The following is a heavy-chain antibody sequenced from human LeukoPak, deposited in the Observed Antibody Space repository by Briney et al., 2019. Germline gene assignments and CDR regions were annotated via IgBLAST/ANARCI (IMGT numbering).Heavy chain of an antibody. CDR2: INPSGGST. J-gene: IGHJ6*02. CDR1: GYTFTSYG. Sequence: ASVKVSCKASGYTFTSYGISWVRQAPGQGLEWMGIINPSGGSTSYAQKFQGRVTMTRDTSTSTVYMELSSLRSEDTAVYYCARDRYRDGSGVSDYYYYYGMDVWGQGTTVTVSS. CDR3: ARDRYRDGSGVSDYYYYYGMDV. D-gene: IGHD3-10*01. V-gene: IGHV1-46*01.